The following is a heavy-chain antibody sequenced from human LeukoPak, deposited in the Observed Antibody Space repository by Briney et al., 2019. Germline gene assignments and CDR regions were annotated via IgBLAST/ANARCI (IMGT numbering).Heavy chain of an antibody. V-gene: IGHV4-39*07. D-gene: IGHD5-12*01. Sequence: SETLSLTCTVSGGSISSSSYYWGWIRQPPGKGLEWIGSIYYSGSTNYNPSLKSRVTISVDKSKNQFSLKLSSVTAADTAVYYCARGPRDIVATILDYWGQGTLVTVSS. CDR3: ARGPRDIVATILDY. CDR1: GGSISSSSYY. CDR2: IYYSGST. J-gene: IGHJ4*02.